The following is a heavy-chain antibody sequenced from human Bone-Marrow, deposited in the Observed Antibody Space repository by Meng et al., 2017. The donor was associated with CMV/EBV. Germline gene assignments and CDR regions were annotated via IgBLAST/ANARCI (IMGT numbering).Heavy chain of an antibody. V-gene: IGHV3-30*09. Sequence: GESLKISCAASGFTFSSYAMHWVRQAPGKGLEWVAVISYDGSNKYYADSVKGRFAISRDNSKNTLLLQMNTLRAEDTAMYYCALQNSGDSSSYFDYCGQGTLVTVSS. CDR2: ISYDGSNK. J-gene: IGHJ4*02. D-gene: IGHD2-21*01. CDR3: ALQNSGDSSSYFDY. CDR1: GFTFSSYA.